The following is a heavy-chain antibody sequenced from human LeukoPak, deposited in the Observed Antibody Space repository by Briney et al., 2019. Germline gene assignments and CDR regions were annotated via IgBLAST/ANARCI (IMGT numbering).Heavy chain of an antibody. J-gene: IGHJ6*03. CDR3: AKARYDFWSGYYGYMDV. CDR1: GFTFSSYA. V-gene: IGHV3-23*01. D-gene: IGHD3-3*01. CDR2: ISGSGGST. Sequence: GGSLRLSCSASGFTFSSYAMSWVRQAPGKGLEWVSAISGSGGSTYYADSVKGRFTISRDNSKNTLYLQMNSLRAEDTAVYYCAKARYDFWSGYYGYMDVWGKGTTVTVSS.